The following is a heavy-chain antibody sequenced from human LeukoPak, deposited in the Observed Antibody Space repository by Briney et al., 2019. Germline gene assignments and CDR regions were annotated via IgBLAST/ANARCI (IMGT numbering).Heavy chain of an antibody. CDR2: IYPGDSDT. CDR3: ARQEYCSGGSCYTWFDP. D-gene: IGHD2-15*01. V-gene: IGHV5-51*01. CDR1: GYSFTSYW. Sequence: GEALKISCRGSGYSFTSYWIGWGRQVPGEGVEWMGIIYPGDSDTRYSPSFQGQVTISADKSISTAYLQWSSLKASDTAMYYCARQEYCSGGSCYTWFDPGSQGTLVTAPS. J-gene: IGHJ5*02.